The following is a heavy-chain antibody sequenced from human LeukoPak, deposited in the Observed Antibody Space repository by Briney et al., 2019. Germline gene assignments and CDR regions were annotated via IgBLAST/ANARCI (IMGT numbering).Heavy chain of an antibody. CDR3: ARLYDSSGYPYFDY. Sequence: GGSLRLSCAASGFTFSSYWMSWVRQAPGKGLEWVANIKQDGSEKYYVDSVKGRFTISRDNAKNSLYLQMNSLRAEDTAVYYCARLYDSSGYPYFDYWAREPWSPSPQ. V-gene: IGHV3-7*01. J-gene: IGHJ4*02. CDR2: IKQDGSEK. CDR1: GFTFSSYW. D-gene: IGHD3-22*01.